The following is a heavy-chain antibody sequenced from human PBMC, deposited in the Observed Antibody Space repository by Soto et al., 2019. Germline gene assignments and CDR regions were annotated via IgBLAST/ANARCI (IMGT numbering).Heavy chain of an antibody. V-gene: IGHV3-33*01. Sequence: QVQLVESGGGVVQPGRSLRLSCSASGFTFSSYGMHWVRQAPGKGLEWVAVIWYDGSNKYYADSVKGRFTISRDNSKNTLYLQMNSLRAEDKAVYYCARDYGDYVGYAFDIWGQGTMVTVSS. D-gene: IGHD4-17*01. CDR3: ARDYGDYVGYAFDI. J-gene: IGHJ3*02. CDR2: IWYDGSNK. CDR1: GFTFSSYG.